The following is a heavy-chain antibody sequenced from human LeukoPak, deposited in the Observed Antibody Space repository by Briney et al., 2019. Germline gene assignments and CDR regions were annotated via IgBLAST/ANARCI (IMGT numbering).Heavy chain of an antibody. CDR2: INPSGGST. CDR3: ARGERYSSSWYMYYFDY. V-gene: IGHV1-46*01. Sequence: ASVKVSCKASGYTFTSYYMHWVPQAPGQGLELMGIINPSGGSTSYAQKFQGRVTMTRDTSTSTVYMELSSLRSEDTAVYYCARGERYSSSWYMYYFDYWGQGTLVTVSS. CDR1: GYTFTSYY. D-gene: IGHD6-13*01. J-gene: IGHJ4*02.